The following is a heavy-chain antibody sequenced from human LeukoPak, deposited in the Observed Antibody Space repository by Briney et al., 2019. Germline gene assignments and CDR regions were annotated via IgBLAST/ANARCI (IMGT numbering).Heavy chain of an antibody. J-gene: IGHJ4*02. Sequence: SVKGSCKASGFTFTSAAMQWVRQARGQRLEWIGWIVVGSGNTKYAQKFQERVTITRDKSTSTAYMELSSLRSEDTAVYYCAAEKGYYDSSGYSLHWGQGTLVTVSS. D-gene: IGHD3-22*01. CDR2: IVVGSGNT. CDR3: AAEKGYYDSSGYSLH. V-gene: IGHV1-58*02. CDR1: GFTFTSAA.